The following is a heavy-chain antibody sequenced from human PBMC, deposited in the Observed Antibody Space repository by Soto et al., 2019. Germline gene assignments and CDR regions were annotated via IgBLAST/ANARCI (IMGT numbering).Heavy chain of an antibody. V-gene: IGHV3-15*01. CDR1: GFTFRSTY. D-gene: IGHD2-15*01. CDR2: IKTKADGGTA. Sequence: SLKLSCAASGFTFRSTYMGWVRQAPGKGLEWLGRIKTKADGGTAEYGVPVKGRFTISRDDSAKKLYLQMNSLINEDTAVYYCATDWAMRVLHFDHSGSVILVTVSS. CDR3: ATDWAMRVLHFDH. J-gene: IGHJ4*01.